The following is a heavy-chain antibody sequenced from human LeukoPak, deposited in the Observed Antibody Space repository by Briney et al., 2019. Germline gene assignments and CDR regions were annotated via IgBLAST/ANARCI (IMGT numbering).Heavy chain of an antibody. Sequence: GGSLRLSCAASGFTFSSYSMNWVRQAPGKGLEWVSYITFSSSSIYYADSVKGRFTISRDNAKNSLYLQMNSLRAEDTAVYYCARDRLHYGEYEKTFDYWGQGTLVSVSS. CDR3: ARDRLHYGEYEKTFDY. D-gene: IGHD4-17*01. CDR1: GFTFSSYS. CDR2: ITFSSSSI. J-gene: IGHJ4*02. V-gene: IGHV3-48*01.